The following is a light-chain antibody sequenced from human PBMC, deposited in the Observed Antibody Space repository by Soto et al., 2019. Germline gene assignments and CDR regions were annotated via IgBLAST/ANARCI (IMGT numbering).Light chain of an antibody. CDR3: QQYGSSPRT. CDR2: GAS. CDR1: QSVSTSS. Sequence: EIVLTQSPGTLSLSPGARATLSCRASQSVSTSSLAWYQQKGGQAPRLLIHGASSRATGIPDRFSGSGSGTDFTLTISRLEPADFAVYYCQQYGSSPRTFGQGTRLEIK. J-gene: IGKJ5*01. V-gene: IGKV3-20*01.